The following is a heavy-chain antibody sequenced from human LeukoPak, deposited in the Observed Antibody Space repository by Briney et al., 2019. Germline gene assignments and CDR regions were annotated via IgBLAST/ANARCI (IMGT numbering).Heavy chain of an antibody. CDR1: GYTFTSYG. J-gene: IGHJ4*02. CDR3: ARDARVAFYYYDSSGYNDY. D-gene: IGHD3-22*01. Sequence: ASVKVSCKASGYTFTSYGISWVRPAPGQGVEWMGGIIPIFGTANYAQKFQGRVTITADESTSTAYMELSSLRSEDTAVYYCARDARVAFYYYDSSGYNDYWGQGTLVTVSS. CDR2: IIPIFGTA. V-gene: IGHV1-69*13.